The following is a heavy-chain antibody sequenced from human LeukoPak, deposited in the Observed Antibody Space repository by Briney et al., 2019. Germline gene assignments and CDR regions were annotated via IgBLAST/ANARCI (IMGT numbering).Heavy chain of an antibody. CDR2: ISAYNGNT. J-gene: IGHJ5*02. D-gene: IGHD4-11*01. CDR1: GYTFTSYG. Sequence: ASVKVSCKASGYTFTSYGISWVRQAPGQGLGWMGWISAYNGNTNYAQKLQGRVTMTTDTSTSTVYMELRSLRPDDTAVYYCARDYGRDSNYWFDPWGQGTLVTVSS. CDR3: ARDYGRDSNYWFDP. V-gene: IGHV1-18*01.